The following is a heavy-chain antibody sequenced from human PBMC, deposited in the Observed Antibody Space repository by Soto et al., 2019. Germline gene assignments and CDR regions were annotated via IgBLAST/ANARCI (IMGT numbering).Heavy chain of an antibody. Sequence: QVQLVQSGAEVKKPGSSVKVSCKASGGTFSSYAISWVRQAPGEGLEWMGGIIPIFGTAKYAQKFQGRVTITADETTNKAYMEMSSLESEDRAVYYCAGPWTTGRLLGYSYGMDVWGQGTTVTVSS. CDR1: GGTFSSYA. J-gene: IGHJ6*02. D-gene: IGHD4-17*01. V-gene: IGHV1-69*12. CDR3: AGPWTTGRLLGYSYGMDV. CDR2: IIPIFGTA.